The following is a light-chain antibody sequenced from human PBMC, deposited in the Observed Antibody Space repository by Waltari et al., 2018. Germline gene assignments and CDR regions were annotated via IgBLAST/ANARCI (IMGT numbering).Light chain of an antibody. Sequence: SYELTQPPPVSGPPGQTVSITCSGDKLGDTNICWYQQKPGQSPTLVIYHNNMRPSGIPERFSGSNSGNTATLTSSGTQPMDGADYYCQAWDSSPHVVFGGGTKLTVL. CDR3: QAWDSSPHVV. CDR2: HNN. J-gene: IGLJ2*01. V-gene: IGLV3-1*01. CDR1: KLGDTN.